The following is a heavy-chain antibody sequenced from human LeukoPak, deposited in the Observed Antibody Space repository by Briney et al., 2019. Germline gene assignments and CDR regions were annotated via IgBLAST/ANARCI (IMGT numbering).Heavy chain of an antibody. Sequence: IPGGSLRLSCAASGFTFSNAWMSWVRQAPGKGLEWVGRIKSKTGGGTTDYAAPVKGRFTISRDDSKNTLYLQMNSLRAEDTAVYYCAKANYDFWSGYSFPLFDYWGQGTLVTVSS. CDR3: AKANYDFWSGYSFPLFDY. J-gene: IGHJ4*02. D-gene: IGHD3-3*01. CDR1: GFTFSNAW. V-gene: IGHV3-15*01. CDR2: IKSKTGGGTT.